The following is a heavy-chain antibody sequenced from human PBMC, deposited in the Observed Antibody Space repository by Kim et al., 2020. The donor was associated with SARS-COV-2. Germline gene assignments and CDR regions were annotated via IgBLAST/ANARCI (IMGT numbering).Heavy chain of an antibody. CDR2: IYTSGST. J-gene: IGHJ4*02. D-gene: IGHD6-13*01. Sequence: SETLYLTCTVSGGSISSGSYYWSWIRQPAGKGLEWIGRIYTSGSTNYNPSLKSRVTISVDTSKNQFSLKLSSVTAADTAVYYCARDHTAAGHFDYWGQGTLVTVSS. CDR3: ARDHTAAGHFDY. CDR1: GGSISSGSYY. V-gene: IGHV4-61*02.